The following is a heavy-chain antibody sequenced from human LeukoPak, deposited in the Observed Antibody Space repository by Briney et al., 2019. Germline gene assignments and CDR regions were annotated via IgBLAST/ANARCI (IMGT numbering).Heavy chain of an antibody. CDR1: GYTFTSYY. V-gene: IGHV1-46*01. CDR3: ARGLYDILTGYPYYYYYMDV. D-gene: IGHD3-9*01. CDR2: INPSGGST. Sequence: ASVKVSCKASGYTFTSYYMHWVRQAPGQGLEWMGIINPSGGSTSYAQKFQGRVTMTRDTSTSTVYMELSSLRSEDTAVYYCARGLYDILTGYPYYYYYMDVWGKGTTVTISS. J-gene: IGHJ6*03.